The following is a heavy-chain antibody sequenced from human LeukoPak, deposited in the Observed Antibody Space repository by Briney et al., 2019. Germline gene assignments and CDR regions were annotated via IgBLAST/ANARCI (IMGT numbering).Heavy chain of an antibody. CDR2: ISSGSSFI. CDR1: GFAFNTYA. J-gene: IGHJ4*02. D-gene: IGHD6-19*01. CDR3: AKDRGGPYRSGSFDF. Sequence: PGGSLRLSCAASGFAFNTYAMNWVRRAPGKGLEWVSSISSGSSFIYYADSLKGRFTISRDNAKNTLYLHMNSLRADDTAVYYCAKDRGGPYRSGSFDFWGQGTLVTVSS. V-gene: IGHV3-21*01.